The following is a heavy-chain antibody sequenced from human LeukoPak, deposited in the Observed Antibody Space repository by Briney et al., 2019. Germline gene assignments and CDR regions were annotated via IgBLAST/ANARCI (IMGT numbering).Heavy chain of an antibody. CDR2: IYSGGST. CDR1: GFTVSSNY. CDR3: ARVVTGDYFDY. V-gene: IGHV3-53*01. Sequence: GGSVRLSCAASGFTVSSNYMSWVRQAPGKGLEWVSVIYSGGSTYYADSVKGRFTISRDNSKNTLYLQMNSLRAEDTAVYYCARVVTGDYFDYWGQGTLVTVSS. J-gene: IGHJ4*02. D-gene: IGHD2-21*02.